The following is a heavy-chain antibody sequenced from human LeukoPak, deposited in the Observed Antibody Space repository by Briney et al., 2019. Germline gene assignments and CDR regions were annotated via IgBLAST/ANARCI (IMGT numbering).Heavy chain of an antibody. Sequence: GGSLRLSCAASGFTFSSYSMNWVRQAPGKGLEWVSSISSSSYIYYADSVKGRFTISRDNAKNSLYLQMNSLRAEDTAVYYCARDLEIKWELLSASPDYWGQGTLVTVSS. CDR2: ISSSSYI. CDR1: GFTFSSYS. J-gene: IGHJ4*02. V-gene: IGHV3-21*01. D-gene: IGHD1-26*01. CDR3: ARDLEIKWELLSASPDY.